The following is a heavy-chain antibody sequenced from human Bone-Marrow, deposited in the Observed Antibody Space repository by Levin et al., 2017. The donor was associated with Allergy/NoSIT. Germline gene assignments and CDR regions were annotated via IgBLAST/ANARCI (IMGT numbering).Heavy chain of an antibody. CDR3: VKVGTDYRPGGDFYMDV. CDR2: ISSTGGAT. D-gene: IGHD4/OR15-4a*01. CDR1: GFRFSDYG. Sequence: GGSLRLSCAASGFRFSDYGMSWVRQAPGKGLEWVSSISSTGGATYDTDPVKGRFRNFRDNSKNTLYLQMTNVRPEDTAVYCCVKVGTDYRPGGDFYMDVWGKGTAVSVSS. J-gene: IGHJ6*03. V-gene: IGHV3-23*01.